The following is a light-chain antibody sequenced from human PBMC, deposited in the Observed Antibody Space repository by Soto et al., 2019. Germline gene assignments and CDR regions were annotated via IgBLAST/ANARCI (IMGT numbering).Light chain of an antibody. CDR1: QSVSSN. Sequence: EIVMTQSPATLSASPGERATLSCRASQSVSSNLAWYQQKPGQAPRLLIYGASTRATGIPARFSGSGSETDFTLIISSLQSADFSVYYCQQYNNWHFYTFGQGTKLEIK. CDR3: QQYNNWHFYT. J-gene: IGKJ2*01. CDR2: GAS. V-gene: IGKV3-15*01.